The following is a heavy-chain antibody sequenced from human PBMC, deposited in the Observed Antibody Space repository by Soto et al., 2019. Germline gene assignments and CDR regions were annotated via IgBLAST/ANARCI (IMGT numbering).Heavy chain of an antibody. CDR1: GFTFSSYA. V-gene: IGHV3-30-3*01. D-gene: IGHD6-13*01. Sequence: QVQLVESGGGVVQPGRSLRLSCAASGFTFSSYAMHWVRQAPGKGLEWVAVISYDASNKYYADSVKGRFTISRDNSKKPLYLQMISLTSEYRAVYYCARGYSSSSAAFDYWGQGTLVAVSS. J-gene: IGHJ4*02. CDR2: ISYDASNK. CDR3: ARGYSSSSAAFDY.